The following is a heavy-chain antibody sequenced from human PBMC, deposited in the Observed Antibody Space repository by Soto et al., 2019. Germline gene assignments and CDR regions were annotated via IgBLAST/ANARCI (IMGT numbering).Heavy chain of an antibody. CDR3: AVNYYGSGSYWSYYDY. J-gene: IGHJ4*02. CDR2: IYSGGST. Sequence: EVQLVETGGGLIQPGGSLRLSCAASGFTVSSNYMSWVRQAPGKGLEWVSVIYSGGSTYYADSVKSRFTISRDNSKNTLYLQMNSLRAEDTAVYYCAVNYYGSGSYWSYYDYWGQGTLVTVSS. CDR1: GFTVSSNY. D-gene: IGHD3-10*01. V-gene: IGHV3-53*02.